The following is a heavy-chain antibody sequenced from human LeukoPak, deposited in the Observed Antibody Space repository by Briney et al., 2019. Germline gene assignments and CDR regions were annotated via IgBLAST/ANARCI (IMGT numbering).Heavy chain of an antibody. J-gene: IGHJ4*02. CDR2: INAGGRYS. CDR3: GKELDYGDYLDY. D-gene: IGHD4-17*01. CDR1: GFTFPNYA. V-gene: IGHV3-23*01. Sequence: GGSLRLSCVASGFTFPNYAMSWVRQAPGKGLEWVSGINAGGRYSYYADSVKGRFTISRDNSKNTLYLQMNSLRVEDTAVYYCGKELDYGDYLDYWGQGTLVTASS.